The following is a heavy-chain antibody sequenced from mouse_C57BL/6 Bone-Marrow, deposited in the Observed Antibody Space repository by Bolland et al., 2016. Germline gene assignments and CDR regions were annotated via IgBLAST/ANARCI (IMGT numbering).Heavy chain of an antibody. D-gene: IGHD2-14*01. CDR3: ARWGYFDY. Sequence: GVINPGSGGTNYDEKFKGKATLTADKSSSTAYMQLSSLTSEDSAVYFCARWGYFDYCGQGTS. CDR2: INPGSGGT. J-gene: IGHJ4*01. V-gene: IGHV1-54*01.